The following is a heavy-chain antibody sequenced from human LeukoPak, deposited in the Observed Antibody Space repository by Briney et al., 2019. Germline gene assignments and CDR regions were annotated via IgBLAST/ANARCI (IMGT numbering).Heavy chain of an antibody. CDR3: ARDRVGFGEIYYYYGMDV. CDR1: GFTVSSNY. V-gene: IGHV3-66*01. J-gene: IGHJ6*02. CDR2: IYSGGST. Sequence: PGGSLRLSCAASGFTVSSNYMSWVRQAPGQGLEWVSVIYSGGSTYYADSVKGRFTISRDNSKNTLYLQMNSLRAEDTAVYYCARDRVGFGEIYYYYGMDVWGQGTTVTVSS. D-gene: IGHD3-10*01.